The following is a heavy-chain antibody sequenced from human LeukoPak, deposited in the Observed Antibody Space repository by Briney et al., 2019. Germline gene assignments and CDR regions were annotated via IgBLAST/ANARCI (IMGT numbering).Heavy chain of an antibody. CDR2: ISSSSSYI. CDR3: ARVGMQFSYYYYGMDV. D-gene: IGHD3-10*01. CDR1: GFTFSSYS. Sequence: GGSLRLSCAASGFTFSSYSMNWVRQAPGKGLGWVSSISSSSSYIYYADSVKGRFTISRDNAKNSLYLQMNSLRAEDTAVYYCARVGMQFSYYYYGMDVWGQGTTVTVSS. J-gene: IGHJ6*02. V-gene: IGHV3-21*01.